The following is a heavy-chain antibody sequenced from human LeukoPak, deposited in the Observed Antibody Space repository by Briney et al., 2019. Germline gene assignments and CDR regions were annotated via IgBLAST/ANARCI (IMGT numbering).Heavy chain of an antibody. D-gene: IGHD2-2*02. Sequence: ASVKVSCKASGYTFTSYDINWVRQAAGQGLEWMGWMNPNSGNTGYAQKFQGRVTMTRNTSISTAYMELSSLRSEDTAVYYCVIGGYCSSTSCYTLGFDPWGQGTLVTVSS. CDR2: MNPNSGNT. J-gene: IGHJ5*02. CDR3: VIGGYCSSTSCYTLGFDP. V-gene: IGHV1-8*01. CDR1: GYTFTSYD.